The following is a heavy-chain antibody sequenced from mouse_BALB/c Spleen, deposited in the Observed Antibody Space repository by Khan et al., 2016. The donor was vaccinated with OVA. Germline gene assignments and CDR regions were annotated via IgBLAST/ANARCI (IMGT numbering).Heavy chain of an antibody. CDR2: INPSSGYT. CDR1: GYTFTRYT. V-gene: IGHV1-4*01. CDR3: AREGAYYRNGDWFAY. J-gene: IGHJ3*01. Sequence: QVQLKQSGAELARPGASVKMSCKTSGYTFTRYTIHWVKQRPGQGLEWIGYINPSSGYTYYNEMFKEKATLTADKSSSTAYMQLSSLTSEDSAVYYCAREGAYYRNGDWFAYWGQGTLVTVSA. D-gene: IGHD2-5*01.